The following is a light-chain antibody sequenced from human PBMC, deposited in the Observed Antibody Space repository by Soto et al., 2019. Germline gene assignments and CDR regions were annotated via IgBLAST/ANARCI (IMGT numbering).Light chain of an antibody. CDR1: QSVRSD. CDR2: GAS. CDR3: QQYSVWHPVLT. Sequence: EILMTQSPATLSVSPGERATLSCRASQSVRSDLAWYQQKPGQAPRLLIYGASTRATDIPARFSGSGSGTEFTLTISSLQSEECAVYYCQQYSVWHPVLTFGGGTKVEIK. V-gene: IGKV3-15*01. J-gene: IGKJ4*01.